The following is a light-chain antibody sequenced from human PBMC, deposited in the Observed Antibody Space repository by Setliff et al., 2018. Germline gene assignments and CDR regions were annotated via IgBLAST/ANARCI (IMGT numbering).Light chain of an antibody. CDR2: DVT. CDR3: CSYAGSYIFKV. Sequence: ALTQPRSVSGSPGQSVTISCTGSSSDIGAHTYVSWFQQHPGKAPKLMIYDVTERPSGVPDRFSGSKSGNTASLTISGLQAEDEADYYCCSYAGSYIFKVFGTGTKVTVL. CDR1: SSDIGAHTY. J-gene: IGLJ1*01. V-gene: IGLV2-11*01.